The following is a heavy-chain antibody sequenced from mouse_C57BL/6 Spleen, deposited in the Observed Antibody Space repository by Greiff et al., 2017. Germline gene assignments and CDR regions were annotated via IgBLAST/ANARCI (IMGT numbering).Heavy chain of an antibody. Sequence: EVKVEESGGGLVQPGGSMKLSCVASGFTLSNYWMNWVRQSPEKGLEWVAQIRLKSDNYATHYAESVKGRFTISRDDSKSSVYLQMNNLRAEDTGIYYCTAGYYAMDYWGQGTSVTVSS. V-gene: IGHV6-3*01. CDR2: IRLKSDNYAT. CDR1: GFTLSNYW. J-gene: IGHJ4*01. CDR3: TAGYYAMDY.